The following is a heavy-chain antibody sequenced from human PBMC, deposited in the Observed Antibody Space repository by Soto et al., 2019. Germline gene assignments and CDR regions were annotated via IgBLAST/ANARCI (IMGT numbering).Heavy chain of an antibody. V-gene: IGHV3-23*01. J-gene: IGHJ3*01. CDR3: ANFRFAVRNPAGAFDL. D-gene: IGHD3-10*01. CDR1: GFTLSTYP. CDR2: ISATGSNT. Sequence: PGRSLRLSCAHSGFTLSTYPMTWIRQAPGKGLEWVSTISATGSNTYYADTAKGRFTITRDKSNNTLYLQMNGLRLEDTAMYYCANFRFAVRNPAGAFDLWGQGTMVTVSS.